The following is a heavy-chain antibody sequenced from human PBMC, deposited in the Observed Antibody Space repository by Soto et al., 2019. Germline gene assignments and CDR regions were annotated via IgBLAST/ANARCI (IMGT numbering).Heavy chain of an antibody. CDR2: ISSSSSTI. J-gene: IGHJ4*02. Sequence: GGSLRLSCAASGFTFSSYSMNWVRQAPGKGLEWVSYISSSSSTIYYADSVKGRFTISRDNAKNSLYLQMNSLRAEDTAVYYCARGLPRGTVGYWGQGTLVTVSS. V-gene: IGHV3-48*01. CDR3: ARGLPRGTVGY. D-gene: IGHD1-26*01. CDR1: GFTFSSYS.